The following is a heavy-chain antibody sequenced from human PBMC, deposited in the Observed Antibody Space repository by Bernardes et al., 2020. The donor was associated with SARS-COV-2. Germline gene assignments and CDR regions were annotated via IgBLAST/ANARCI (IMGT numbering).Heavy chain of an antibody. CDR1: GGSISSGGYY. V-gene: IGHV4-31*03. CDR3: ARAGRGSGLNWFDP. D-gene: IGHD3-10*01. CDR2: IYYSGST. Sequence: SETLSLTCTVSGGSISSGGYYWSWIRQHPGKGLEWIGYIYYSGSTYYNPSLKSRVTISVDTSKNQFSLKLCSVTAADTAVYYCARAGRGSGLNWFDPWGQGTLVTVSS. J-gene: IGHJ5*02.